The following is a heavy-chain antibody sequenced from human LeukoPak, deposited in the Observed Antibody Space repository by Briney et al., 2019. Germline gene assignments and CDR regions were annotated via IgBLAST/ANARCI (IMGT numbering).Heavy chain of an antibody. Sequence: PGGSLRLSCAASGFTFSSHAMSWVRQAPGKGLEWVSTITGGLESTYYAGSVKGRFTISRDNSKDTLYLQMNSLRAEDTAVYYCAKRPKGYFDYWGQGTLVTVSS. CDR2: ITGGLEST. V-gene: IGHV3-23*01. CDR3: AKRPKGYFDY. CDR1: GFTFSSHA. J-gene: IGHJ4*02.